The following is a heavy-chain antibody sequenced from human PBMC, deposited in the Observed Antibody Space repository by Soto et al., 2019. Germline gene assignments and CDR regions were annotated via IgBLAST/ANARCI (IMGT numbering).Heavy chain of an antibody. CDR3: AMIPHSSSWYLDAFDI. CDR1: GFTFSSYA. CDR2: ISGSGGST. D-gene: IGHD6-13*01. V-gene: IGHV3-23*01. J-gene: IGHJ3*02. Sequence: EVQLLESGGGLVQPGGSLRLSCAASGFTFSSYAMSWVRQAPGRGLEWVSAISGSGGSTYYADSVKGRFTISRDNSKNTLYLQMNRLRAEDTAVYYCAMIPHSSSWYLDAFDIWGQGTMVSVSS.